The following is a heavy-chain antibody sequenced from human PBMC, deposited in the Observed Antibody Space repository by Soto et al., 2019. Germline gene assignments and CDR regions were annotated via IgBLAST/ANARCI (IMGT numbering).Heavy chain of an antibody. Sequence: QVQLVESGGGVVQPGRSLRLSCAASGFTFSTYAMNWVRQAPGKGLEWVAVISYDGSNKYYADSVKGRFTISRDNSKNKLYLQMNSLTAEDTAVYYCARNMGGFWDGSYGPSISPDYWGQGTLVTVSS. V-gene: IGHV3-30-3*01. J-gene: IGHJ4*02. CDR1: GFTFSTYA. CDR2: ISYDGSNK. CDR3: ARNMGGFWDGSYGPSISPDY. D-gene: IGHD3-3*01.